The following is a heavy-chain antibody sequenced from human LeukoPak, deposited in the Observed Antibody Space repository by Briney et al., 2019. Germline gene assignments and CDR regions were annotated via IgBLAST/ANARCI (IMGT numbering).Heavy chain of an antibody. CDR1: GYTFPKHA. CDR3: ARGFQGTFDI. CDR2: TETGNDDT. Sequence: ASVKISCKASGYTFPKHAMHWVRQAPGQRFEWLRWTETGNDDTTYSQEFQDRVTITRDTSANTVYMELSSLRSEDTAMYYCARGFQGTFDIWGQGTKVTVSS. J-gene: IGHJ3*02. D-gene: IGHD2-21*01. V-gene: IGHV1-3*02.